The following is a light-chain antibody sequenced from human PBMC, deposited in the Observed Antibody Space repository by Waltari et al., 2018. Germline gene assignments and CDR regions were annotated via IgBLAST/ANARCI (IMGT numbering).Light chain of an antibody. J-gene: IGKJ2*01. Sequence: DIQMTQSPSSLSASVGDGVTITCRASQSISTYLNWYQQKPGKAPKLLIYGASNSQSWVPSRFSGSGSGTDFTLTISSLQPEDFATYFCQQSYGTPYRAFGQGTRLEIK. CDR1: QSISTY. CDR3: QQSYGTPYRA. CDR2: GAS. V-gene: IGKV1-39*01.